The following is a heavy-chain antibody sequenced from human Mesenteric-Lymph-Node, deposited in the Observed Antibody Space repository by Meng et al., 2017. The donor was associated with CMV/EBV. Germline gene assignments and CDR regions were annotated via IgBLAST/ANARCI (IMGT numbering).Heavy chain of an antibody. V-gene: IGHV3-53*01. CDR3: VKDRTPDGLFEFDF. CDR2: IYGSGSPT. J-gene: IGHJ4*02. D-gene: IGHD1-14*01. CDR1: GFTVSSNY. Sequence: GGSLRLSCAASGFTVSSNYMSWVRQAPGKGLEWVSIIYGSGSPTYYAASVQGRFTVSRDDSRNIVYLQMNRLRADDTAIYYCVKDRTPDGLFEFDFWGRGTPVTVSS.